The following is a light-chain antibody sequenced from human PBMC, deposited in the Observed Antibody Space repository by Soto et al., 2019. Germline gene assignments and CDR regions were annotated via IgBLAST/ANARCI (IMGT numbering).Light chain of an antibody. CDR1: QSVSSD. CDR3: QQYNNWPRT. CDR2: GAS. Sequence: EIVMTQSTAPLSVSPRGKATLSCRASQSVSSDLAWYHQKPGQAPRLLIYGASTRATGIPARFSGSGSGTEFTLTINSLQSEDFAVYYCQQYNNWPRTFGQGTKVDIK. V-gene: IGKV3-15*01. J-gene: IGKJ1*01.